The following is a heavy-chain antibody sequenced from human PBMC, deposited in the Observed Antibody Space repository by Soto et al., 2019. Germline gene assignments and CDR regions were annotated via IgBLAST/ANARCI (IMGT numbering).Heavy chain of an antibody. Sequence: EVQLVESGGGLVKPGGSLRLSCAASGFTFSSYSMNWVRQAPGKGLEWVSSISSSSSYIYYADSVKGRFTISRDNAKNSLYLQRNSLRAEDTAVYYCARAPTLPPGYGMDVWGQGTTVTVSS. CDR2: ISSSSSYI. CDR3: ARAPTLPPGYGMDV. D-gene: IGHD1-26*01. CDR1: GFTFSSYS. J-gene: IGHJ6*02. V-gene: IGHV3-21*01.